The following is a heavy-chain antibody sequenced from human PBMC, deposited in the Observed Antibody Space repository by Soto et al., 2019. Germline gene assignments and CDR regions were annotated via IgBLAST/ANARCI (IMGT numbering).Heavy chain of an antibody. J-gene: IGHJ4*02. CDR1: GGFISSSSYY. Sequence: QLQLQESGPGLVKPSETLSLTCTVSGGFISSSSYYWGWIRQPPGKGLEWIGSVYYSGSTYYNPSLKSRVTISADTSKNQFSLKLSSVAAADTAVYYCARHFRRDGYCTTTSCSNFDYWGQGTLVTVSS. CDR2: VYYSGST. V-gene: IGHV4-39*01. CDR3: ARHFRRDGYCTTTSCSNFDY. D-gene: IGHD2-2*01.